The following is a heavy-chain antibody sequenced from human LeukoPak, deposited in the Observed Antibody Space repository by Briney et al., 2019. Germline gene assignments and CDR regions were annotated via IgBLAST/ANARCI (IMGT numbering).Heavy chain of an antibody. CDR3: ARDSVARYCSSTSCYESYYYYGMDV. CDR2: INPNSGGT. Sequence: ASVKVSCKASGYTFTGYYMHWVRQAPGQGPEWMGWINPNSGGTSYAQKFQGWVTMTRDTSISTAYMELSRLRSDDTAVYYCARDSVARYCSSTSCYESYYYYGMDVWGQGTTVTVSS. CDR1: GYTFTGYY. J-gene: IGHJ6*02. V-gene: IGHV1-2*04. D-gene: IGHD2-2*01.